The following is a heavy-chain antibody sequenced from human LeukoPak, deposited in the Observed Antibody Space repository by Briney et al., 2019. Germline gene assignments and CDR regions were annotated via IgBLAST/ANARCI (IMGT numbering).Heavy chain of an antibody. Sequence: SETLSLTCTVSGTSIRSGDYYCCWLRQPPGKGLEWIGYIDYSGSTHYNPSLESRLTIAVDTSKNQFTLRLTSVTAADTAVYYCAALQPPAALDYWGQGTLVSVSS. CDR2: IDYSGST. CDR3: AALQPPAALDY. V-gene: IGHV4-30-4*01. J-gene: IGHJ4*02. D-gene: IGHD2-2*01. CDR1: GTSIRSGDYY.